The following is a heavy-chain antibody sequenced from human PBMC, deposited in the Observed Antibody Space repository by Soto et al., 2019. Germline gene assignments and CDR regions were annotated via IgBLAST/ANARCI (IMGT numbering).Heavy chain of an antibody. CDR3: ARGDCVGGSCYSLAGSCYYYMDV. CDR2: INSDGSVS. Sequence: EVKLVESGGGLVQPGGSLRLSCAASGFTFSNYWMYWVRQAPGQGLVWVSRINSDGSVSRYADSVKGRLTISRDNVKNTLYLQMNSLRVEYTAVYYCARGDCVGGSCYSLAGSCYYYMDVWGKGTTVTVFS. J-gene: IGHJ6*03. V-gene: IGHV3-74*01. CDR1: GFTFSNYW. D-gene: IGHD2-15*01.